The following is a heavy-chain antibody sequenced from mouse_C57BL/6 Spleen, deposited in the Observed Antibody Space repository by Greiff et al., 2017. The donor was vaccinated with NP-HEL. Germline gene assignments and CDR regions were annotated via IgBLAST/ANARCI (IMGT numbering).Heavy chain of an antibody. V-gene: IGHV1-59*01. CDR2: IDPSDSYT. J-gene: IGHJ4*01. CDR3: AGWDAMDY. D-gene: IGHD4-1*01. CDR1: GYPFTSYW. Sequence: QVQLQQPGAELVRPGTSVKLSCKASGYPFTSYWMHWVKQRPGQGLEWIGVIDPSDSYTKYNQKFKGKATLTVDTSSSTAYMQISSRTSEDAAVYYGAGWDAMDYWGQGTSVTVSS.